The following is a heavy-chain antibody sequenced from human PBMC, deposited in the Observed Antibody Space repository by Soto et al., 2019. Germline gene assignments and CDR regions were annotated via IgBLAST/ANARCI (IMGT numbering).Heavy chain of an antibody. D-gene: IGHD3-10*01. Sequence: SQTLSLTCAISGDSVSSNSAAWNWIRQSPSRDLEWLGRTYYRSKWYNDYAVSVRSRITIDPDTSRNQFSLHMSSVTPEDTAVYYCSRDVITNTDGGAVMDFSAQRTTVPGSS. CDR2: TYYRSKWYN. CDR1: GDSVSSNSAA. J-gene: IGHJ6*02. CDR3: SRDVITNTDGGAVMDF. V-gene: IGHV6-1*01.